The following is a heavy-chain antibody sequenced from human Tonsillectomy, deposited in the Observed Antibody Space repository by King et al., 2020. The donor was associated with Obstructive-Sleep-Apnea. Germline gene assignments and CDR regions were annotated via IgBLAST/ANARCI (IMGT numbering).Heavy chain of an antibody. CDR2: ISDGGSST. J-gene: IGHJ6*02. CDR3: AKIGYTWNYYYYYGMDV. Sequence: VQLVESGGGLVQPGGSLRLSCAASGFTFSSYAMSWVRQAPGKGLEWVSTISDGGSSTYYADSVKGRFTISRDNSKSTLYLQMNSLRAEDTAVYYCAKIGYTWNYYYYYGMDVWGQGTTVTVSS. V-gene: IGHV3-23*04. CDR1: GFTFSSYA. D-gene: IGHD1-1*01.